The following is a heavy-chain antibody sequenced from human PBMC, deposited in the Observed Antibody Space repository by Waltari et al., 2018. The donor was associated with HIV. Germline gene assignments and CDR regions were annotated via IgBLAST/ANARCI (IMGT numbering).Heavy chain of an antibody. CDR1: RFTFSTYD. D-gene: IGHD2-21*02. V-gene: IGHV3-48*03. Sequence: EVQLVESRGGAVQPGGSLRLSCVASRFTFSTYDMNWVRHAPGKDLELIAYISGSGSTIYYSDSVKGRFTISRDNAKNSLYLRMNYLTAEDTAIYYCARDGHHGVTKRGNAFDLWGQGTMVTVSP. CDR2: ISGSGSTI. J-gene: IGHJ3*01. CDR3: ARDGHHGVTKRGNAFDL.